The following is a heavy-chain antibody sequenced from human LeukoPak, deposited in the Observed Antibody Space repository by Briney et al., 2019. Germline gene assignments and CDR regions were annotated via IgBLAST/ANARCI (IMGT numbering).Heavy chain of an antibody. Sequence: GGSLRLSCAASGFTFSSYGMHWVRQAPGKGLEWVAFIRYDGSNKYYADSVKGRFTISRDNSKNTLYLQMNSLRAEDTAVYYCARASNWNYSYYYYYMDVWGKGTTVTVSS. D-gene: IGHD1-7*01. J-gene: IGHJ6*03. CDR2: IRYDGSNK. CDR3: ARASNWNYSYYYYYMDV. CDR1: GFTFSSYG. V-gene: IGHV3-30*02.